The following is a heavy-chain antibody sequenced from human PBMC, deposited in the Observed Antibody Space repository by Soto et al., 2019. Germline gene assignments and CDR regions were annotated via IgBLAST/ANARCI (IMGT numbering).Heavy chain of an antibody. CDR2: ISGSGATT. D-gene: IGHD3-9*01. CDR3: AKLRYFDWSSYNWFEY. J-gene: IGHJ5*01. V-gene: IGHV3-23*01. CDR1: GFTFSTYA. Sequence: GGSLRLSCAASGFTFSTYAMTWVRQAPGKGLEWVSGISGSGATTSYADSVKGRFTVSRDNSKNTLYLQMNSLRVEDTAVYYCAKLRYFDWSSYNWFEYWGQGTPVTVSS.